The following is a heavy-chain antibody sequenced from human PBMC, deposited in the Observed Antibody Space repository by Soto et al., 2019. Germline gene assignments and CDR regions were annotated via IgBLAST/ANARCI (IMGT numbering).Heavy chain of an antibody. Sequence: SETLSLTCTVSGGSISSYYWIWIRQPPGKGLEWIGYIYYSGSTNYNPSLKSRVTISVDTSKNQFSLKLSSVTAADTAVYYCARHEKSYDFWSGIAYYYYYMDVWGKGTTVTVSS. CDR1: GGSISSYY. CDR3: ARHEKSYDFWSGIAYYYYYMDV. V-gene: IGHV4-59*08. CDR2: IYYSGST. D-gene: IGHD3-3*01. J-gene: IGHJ6*03.